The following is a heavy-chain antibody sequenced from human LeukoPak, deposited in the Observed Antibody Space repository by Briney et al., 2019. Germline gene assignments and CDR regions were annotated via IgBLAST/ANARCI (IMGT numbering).Heavy chain of an antibody. J-gene: IGHJ5*02. CDR1: GGSISSGGYY. Sequence: SQTLSLTCTVSGGSISSGGYYWSWIRQHPGKGLEWIGYIYYSGSTYYNPSLKSRVTISVDTSKNQFSLKLSSVTAADTAVYYCARESNYFLSWFDPWGQGTLVTVSS. D-gene: IGHD4-11*01. V-gene: IGHV4-31*03. CDR3: ARESNYFLSWFDP. CDR2: IYYSGST.